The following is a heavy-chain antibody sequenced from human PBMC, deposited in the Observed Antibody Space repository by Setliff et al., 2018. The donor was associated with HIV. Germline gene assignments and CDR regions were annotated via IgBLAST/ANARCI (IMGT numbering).Heavy chain of an antibody. J-gene: IGHJ4*02. CDR2: IFVGDSTT. CDR3: AREGPKTYYFDY. V-gene: IGHV1-46*01. Sequence: ASVKVSCKTSGYAYTSYHIHWVRQAPGQGLEWMGKIFVGDSTTNYAQKFQGRVPLTSDTSTNTDYMELRSLRSEDTAVYYCAREGPKTYYFDYWGQGTLVTVSS. CDR1: GYAYTSYH.